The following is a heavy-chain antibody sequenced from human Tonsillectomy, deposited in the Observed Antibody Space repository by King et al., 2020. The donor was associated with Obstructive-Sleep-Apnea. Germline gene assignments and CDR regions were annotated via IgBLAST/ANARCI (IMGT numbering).Heavy chain of an antibody. CDR2: ISYDGSDK. D-gene: IGHD3-22*01. V-gene: IGHV3-30*04. CDR1: GFTFSSYA. Sequence: VQLVESGGGVVQPGRSLRLSCAASGFTFSSYAMHWVRQAPGKGLEWVAVISYDGSDKYYADSVKGRFTISRDDSRNTLYLQMNSLRAEDTAGYYCARGEVDYYDSSGYYYGGYLDYWGQGTLVTVSS. CDR3: ARGEVDYYDSSGYYYGGYLDY. J-gene: IGHJ4*02.